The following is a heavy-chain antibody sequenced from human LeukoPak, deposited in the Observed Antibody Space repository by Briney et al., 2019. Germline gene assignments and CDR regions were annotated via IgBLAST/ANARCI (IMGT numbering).Heavy chain of an antibody. CDR2: ITSSGSTI. CDR1: GFTFSSYE. CDR3: ASNYLYSGSSGIYFDY. J-gene: IGHJ4*02. Sequence: PGGSLRLSCAASGFTFSSYEMNWVRQAPGKGLEWVSYITSSGSTIYYADSVKGRFTISRDNAKNSLYLQMNSLRDEDTAVYYCASNYLYSGSSGIYFDYWGQGTLVTVSS. D-gene: IGHD1-26*01. V-gene: IGHV3-48*03.